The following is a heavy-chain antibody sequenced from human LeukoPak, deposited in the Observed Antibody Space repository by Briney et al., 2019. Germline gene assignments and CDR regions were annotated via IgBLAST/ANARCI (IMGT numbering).Heavy chain of an antibody. CDR3: ARTVSGYSSSSYLYY. D-gene: IGHD6-6*01. Sequence: GESLTLSCKGSGYSFTSYWIGWVRQMPGKGLEWMGIIYPGDSDTRYSPSFQGQVTISADKSISTAYLQWSSLKASDTAMYYCARTVSGYSSSSYLYYWGQGTLVTVSS. CDR1: GYSFTSYW. CDR2: IYPGDSDT. V-gene: IGHV5-51*01. J-gene: IGHJ4*02.